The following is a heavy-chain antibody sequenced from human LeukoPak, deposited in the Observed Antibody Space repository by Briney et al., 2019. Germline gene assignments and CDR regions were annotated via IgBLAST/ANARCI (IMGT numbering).Heavy chain of an antibody. CDR2: IYYSGST. D-gene: IGHD3-22*01. V-gene: IGHV4-59*01. J-gene: IGHJ4*02. CDR1: GGSISSYY. Sequence: PSETLSLTCTVSGGSISSYYWSWIRQPPGKRLEWIGYIYYSGSTNYNPSLKSRVTISVDTSKNQFSLKLSSVTAADTAVYYCARARYYDSSGPHKYYFDYWGQGTLVTVSS. CDR3: ARARYYDSSGPHKYYFDY.